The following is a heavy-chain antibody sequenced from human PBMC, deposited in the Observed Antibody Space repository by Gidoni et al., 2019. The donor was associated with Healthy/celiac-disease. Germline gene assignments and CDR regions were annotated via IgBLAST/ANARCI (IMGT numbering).Heavy chain of an antibody. CDR1: GGSISSSSYY. CDR2: IYYSGST. D-gene: IGHD5-18*01. J-gene: IGHJ6*04. V-gene: IGHV4-39*01. CDR3: ARLEVTVYYYYYGMDV. Sequence: QLQLQESGPGLVKPSETLSLTCTVSGGSISSSSYYWGWIRQPPGKGLEWIGSIYYSGSTYYTPSLKSRVTISVDTSKNQFSLKLSSVTAADTAVYYCARLEVTVYYYYYGMDVWGKGTTVTVSS.